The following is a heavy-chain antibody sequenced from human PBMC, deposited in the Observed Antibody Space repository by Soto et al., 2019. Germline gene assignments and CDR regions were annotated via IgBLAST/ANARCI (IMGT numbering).Heavy chain of an antibody. V-gene: IGHV4-30-2*01. CDR2: VYQRAST. D-gene: IGHD2-2*01. Sequence: SQTRSLTGALSGASITTGGFSWTWLRQRTGQDLEWVGHVYQRASTQYTPSVEGRVFMAVVTSRSVFSLRLTSLAAADPTVYFPTRGSGAPLSLLYFDTWGQGTLVTVSS. CDR3: TRGSGAPLSLLYFDT. J-gene: IGHJ4*02. CDR1: GASITTGGFS.